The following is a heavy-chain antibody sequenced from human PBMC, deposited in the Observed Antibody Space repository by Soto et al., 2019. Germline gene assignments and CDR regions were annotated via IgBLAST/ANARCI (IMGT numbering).Heavy chain of an antibody. CDR2: IYHSGST. CDR3: ASGGVGDAFDI. J-gene: IGHJ3*02. D-gene: IGHD3-3*01. Sequence: SETLSLTCAVSGYSISSGYYWGWIRQPPGKGLEWIGSIYHSGSTYYNPSLKSRVTISVHTSKNQFSLKLSSVTAADTAVYYCASGGVGDAFDIWGQGTMVTVSS. V-gene: IGHV4-38-2*01. CDR1: GYSISSGYY.